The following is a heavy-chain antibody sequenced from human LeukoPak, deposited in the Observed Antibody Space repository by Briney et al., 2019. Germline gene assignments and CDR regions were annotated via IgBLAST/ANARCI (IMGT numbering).Heavy chain of an antibody. J-gene: IGHJ5*02. Sequence: SETLSLTCTVSGGSISSYYWSWIRQPPGKGLEWIGYIYYSGSTNYNPSLKSRVTISVDTSKNQFSLKLSSVTAADTAVYYCARSWRSGLIAVTTRGGNWFDPWGQGTLVTASS. D-gene: IGHD6-19*01. CDR1: GGSISSYY. CDR3: ARSWRSGLIAVTTRGGNWFDP. CDR2: IYYSGST. V-gene: IGHV4-59*12.